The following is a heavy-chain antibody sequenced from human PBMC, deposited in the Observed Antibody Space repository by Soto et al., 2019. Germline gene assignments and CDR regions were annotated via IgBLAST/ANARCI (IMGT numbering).Heavy chain of an antibody. D-gene: IGHD5-12*01. CDR2: ISGSTDST. Sequence: GGSLRLSCAASGVTFSGFAMSWVRQAPGKGLEWVSGISGSTDSTYYADSVMGRFTISRDNSKNTLDLQMSSLRAEDTAVYYCAKGIRANSAYDTYYFDNWGQGTLVTVSS. J-gene: IGHJ4*02. CDR1: GVTFSGFA. CDR3: AKGIRANSAYDTYYFDN. V-gene: IGHV3-23*01.